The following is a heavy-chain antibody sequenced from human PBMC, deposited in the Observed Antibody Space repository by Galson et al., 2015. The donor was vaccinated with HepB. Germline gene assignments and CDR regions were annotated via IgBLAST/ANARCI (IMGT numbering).Heavy chain of an antibody. CDR1: EFTFRPYA. J-gene: IGHJ3*01. D-gene: IGHD2-2*01. V-gene: IGHV3-23*01. CDR2: ISSGGGST. Sequence: SLRLSCAAFEFTFRPYALTCVRQAPGKGLEWISSISSGGGSTYYTESVKGRFTISRDNSKNTLYLQMNSLRAEDTAVYSCAKSFLVGPAGGTNALDLWGHGTMVTVSS. CDR3: AKSFLVGPAGGTNALDL.